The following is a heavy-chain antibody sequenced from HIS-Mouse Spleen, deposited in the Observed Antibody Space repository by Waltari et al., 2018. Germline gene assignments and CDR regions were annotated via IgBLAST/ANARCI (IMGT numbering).Heavy chain of an antibody. CDR1: GGSFSGYY. D-gene: IGHD1-26*01. CDR2: IKHSGST. J-gene: IGHJ3*02. CDR3: ARGGELRDAFDI. Sequence: QVQLQQWGAGLLKPSETLSLTCAVYGGSFSGYYWSWIRQPPGKGLEGIGEIKHSGSTHYTPSLKSRVTISVDTSKNQFSLKLSSVTAADTAVYYCARGGELRDAFDIWGQGTMVTVSS. V-gene: IGHV4-34*01.